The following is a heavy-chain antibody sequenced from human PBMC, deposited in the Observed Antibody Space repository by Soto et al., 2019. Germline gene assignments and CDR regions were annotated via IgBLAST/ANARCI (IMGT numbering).Heavy chain of an antibody. J-gene: IGHJ6*02. CDR2: INHSGST. CDR3: ASRYSSSQARPTYYYYYGMDV. D-gene: IGHD6-6*01. Sequence: SETLSLTCAVYGGSFSGYYWSWIRQPPGKGLEWIGEINHSGSTNYNPSLKSRVTISVDTSKNQFSLKLSSVTAADTAVYYCASRYSSSQARPTYYYYYGMDVWGQGTTVTVSS. V-gene: IGHV4-34*01. CDR1: GGSFSGYY.